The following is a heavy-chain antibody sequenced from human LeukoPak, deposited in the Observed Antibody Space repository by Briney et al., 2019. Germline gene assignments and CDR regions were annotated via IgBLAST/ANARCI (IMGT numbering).Heavy chain of an antibody. J-gene: IGHJ3*02. CDR1: GFTFSNSAISYA. Sequence: GGSLRLSCVASGFTFSNSAISYAMSWVRQAPGKGLEWVSVISGSGGSTYYADSVKGRFTISRDNSKNTLYLQMNSLRAEDTAVYYCAGISSNWYNAFDIWGQGTMVTVSS. CDR3: AGISSNWYNAFDI. D-gene: IGHD6-13*01. CDR2: ISGSGGST. V-gene: IGHV3-23*01.